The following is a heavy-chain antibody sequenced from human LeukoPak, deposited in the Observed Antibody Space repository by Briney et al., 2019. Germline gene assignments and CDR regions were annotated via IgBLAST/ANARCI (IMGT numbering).Heavy chain of an antibody. D-gene: IGHD2/OR15-2a*01. CDR2: IKEDGSET. CDR3: ATFASCNYLKEPFDI. Sequence: GGSLRLSCAASGLTFSNNWMRWVRQTTRKRVEGVTKIKEDGSETTYLDSVKARFTNSRDNVKSSLYLQMSSLRAEDTGLYSCATFASCNYLKEPFDIWGQGTMVTVSS. J-gene: IGHJ3*02. CDR1: GLTFSNNW. V-gene: IGHV3-7*01.